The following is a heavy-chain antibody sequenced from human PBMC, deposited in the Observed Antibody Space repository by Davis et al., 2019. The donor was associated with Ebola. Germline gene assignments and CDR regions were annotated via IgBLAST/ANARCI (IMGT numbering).Heavy chain of an antibody. Sequence: ASVKVSCKASRYSFPRYGISWVRQAPGQGLEWMGWISAYNGNTNYAQKLQGRVTMTTDTSTSTAYMELRSLRSDDTAVYYCARGLTTFNYYYYGMDVWGKGTTVTVTS. J-gene: IGHJ6*04. CDR2: ISAYNGNT. D-gene: IGHD1-1*01. V-gene: IGHV1-18*01. CDR3: ARGLTTFNYYYYGMDV. CDR1: RYSFPRYG.